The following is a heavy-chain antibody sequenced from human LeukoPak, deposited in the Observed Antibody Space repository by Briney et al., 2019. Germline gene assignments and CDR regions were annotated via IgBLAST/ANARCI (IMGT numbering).Heavy chain of an antibody. CDR3: AKGYNYDSSGLTYFDY. CDR1: GFTFSNYA. J-gene: IGHJ4*02. Sequence: GGSLRLSCAAPGFTFSNYAMTWVRQAPGKGLEWVSTISGGGGSRYYADSVKGRFTISRDNSKNTLYLQMNSLRAEDTAVYYCAKGYNYDSSGLTYFDYWGQGTLVTVSS. V-gene: IGHV3-23*01. D-gene: IGHD3-22*01. CDR2: ISGGGGSR.